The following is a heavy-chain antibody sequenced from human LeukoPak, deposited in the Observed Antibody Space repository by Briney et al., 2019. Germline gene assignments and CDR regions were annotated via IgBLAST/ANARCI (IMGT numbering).Heavy chain of an antibody. J-gene: IGHJ4*02. D-gene: IGHD3-9*01. Sequence: SETLSLTCTVSGGSISSSIYYWGWIRQPPGKGLEWIGSIYYSGSTYYNPSLKSRVTISVDTSKNQFSLKLSSVTAADTAVYYCASSDILTGVDYWGQGTLVTVSS. CDR1: GGSISSSIYY. CDR3: ASSDILTGVDY. CDR2: IYYSGST. V-gene: IGHV4-39*01.